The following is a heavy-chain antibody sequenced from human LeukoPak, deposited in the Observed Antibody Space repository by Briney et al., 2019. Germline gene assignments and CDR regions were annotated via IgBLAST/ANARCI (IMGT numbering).Heavy chain of an antibody. CDR2: IYGNDDK. D-gene: IGHD4/OR15-4a*01. V-gene: IGHV2-5*01. CDR3: AHRRMSTFDY. J-gene: IGHJ4*02. CDR1: GFSLTTGGVA. Sequence: SGPTLVHPTQTLTLTYTFSGFSLTTGGVAGAWIRQPPGKALEWLAVIYGNDDKRYSPSLMSRLSITKDTSKNQVVLTMTNMDPADTATYFCAHRRMSTFDYWGQGTLVTVSS.